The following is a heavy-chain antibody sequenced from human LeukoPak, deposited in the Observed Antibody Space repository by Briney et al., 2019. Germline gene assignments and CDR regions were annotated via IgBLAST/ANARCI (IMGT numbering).Heavy chain of an antibody. Sequence: GGSLRLSCAASGFTFSTSVMHWVRQAPGKGLEWVAFIRYDGSNKYYADSVKGRFTISRDNSKNTLYLQMNSLRAEDTAVYYCAGEVTTGNWFDPWGQGTLVTVSS. D-gene: IGHD4-17*01. J-gene: IGHJ5*02. CDR3: AGEVTTGNWFDP. V-gene: IGHV3-30*02. CDR2: IRYDGSNK. CDR1: GFTFSTSV.